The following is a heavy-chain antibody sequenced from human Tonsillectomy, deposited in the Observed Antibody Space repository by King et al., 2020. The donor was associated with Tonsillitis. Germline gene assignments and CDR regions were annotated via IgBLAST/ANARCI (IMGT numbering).Heavy chain of an antibody. J-gene: IGHJ4*02. V-gene: IGHV3-30*03. CDR2: ISYDGSNK. D-gene: IGHD2-15*01. CDR3: HYVGGGTGLGY. CDR1: GFTFSSYG. Sequence: VQLVESGGGVVQPGRSLRLSCAASGFTFSSYGMHWVRQAPGKGLEWVAVISYDGSNKYYADSVKGRFTISRDNSKNTLYLQKNSLRAEDTAVYYCHYVGGGTGLGYWGQGTLVTVSS.